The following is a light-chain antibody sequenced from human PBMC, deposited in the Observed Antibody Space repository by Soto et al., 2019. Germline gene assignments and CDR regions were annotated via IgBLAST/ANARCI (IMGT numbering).Light chain of an antibody. CDR1: QSVLYSSSNKNY. V-gene: IGKV4-1*01. CDR3: QQYYSAPRT. J-gene: IGKJ4*01. CDR2: WAS. Sequence: DIVMTQSPDSLAVSLGERATINCKSSQSVLYSSSNKNYLAWYQQKPGQSPKLLIHWASTRENGVRDRFSGSGSGTDFTLTISSLQAEDVAVYYCQQYYSAPRTFGGGTKVEIK.